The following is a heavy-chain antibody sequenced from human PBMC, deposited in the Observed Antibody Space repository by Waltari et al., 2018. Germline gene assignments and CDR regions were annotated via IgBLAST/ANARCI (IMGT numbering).Heavy chain of an antibody. D-gene: IGHD3-22*01. J-gene: IGHJ4*02. CDR2: IYYSGST. CDR3: TRFDSDYYDSSGSSSFDY. Sequence: QVQLQESGPGLVKPSETLSLTCTVSGGSISSYYWSWIRQPPGQGLEWIGYIYYSGSTNYNPSLKSRVTISVDTSKNQFSLKLSSVTAADTAVYYCTRFDSDYYDSSGSSSFDYWGQGTLVTVSS. V-gene: IGHV4-59*01. CDR1: GGSISSYY.